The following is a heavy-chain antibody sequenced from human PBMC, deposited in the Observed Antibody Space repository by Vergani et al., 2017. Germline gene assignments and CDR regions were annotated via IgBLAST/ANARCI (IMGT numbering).Heavy chain of an antibody. J-gene: IGHJ3*02. CDR3: AGFPRRITMIRDAFDI. Sequence: QVQLVQSGAEVKKPGASVKVSCKASGYTFTSYDINWVRQATGQGLEWMGWLNSNSGNTGYAQKFQGRVTMTRNISISTAYMELSSLRSEDTAVYYCAGFPRRITMIRDAFDIWGQGTMVTVSS. D-gene: IGHD3-22*01. V-gene: IGHV1-8*01. CDR2: LNSNSGNT. CDR1: GYTFTSYD.